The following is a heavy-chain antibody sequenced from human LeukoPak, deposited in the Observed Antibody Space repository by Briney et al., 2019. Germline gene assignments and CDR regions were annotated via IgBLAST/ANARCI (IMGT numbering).Heavy chain of an antibody. V-gene: IGHV3-23*01. CDR1: GFTFSSYS. Sequence: GGSLRLSRAASGFTFSSYSMNWVRQAPGKGLEWVSAISGSGGSTYYADSVKGRFTISRDNSKNTLYLQMNSLRAEDTAVYYCAKRNEYSSSSDYFDYWGQGTLVTVSS. J-gene: IGHJ4*02. CDR2: ISGSGGST. CDR3: AKRNEYSSSSDYFDY. D-gene: IGHD6-6*01.